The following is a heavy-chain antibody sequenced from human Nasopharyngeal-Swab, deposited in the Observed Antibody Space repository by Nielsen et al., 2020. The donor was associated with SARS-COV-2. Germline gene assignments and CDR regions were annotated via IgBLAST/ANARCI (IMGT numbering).Heavy chain of an antibody. CDR1: GYTFINYG. V-gene: IGHV1-18*01. Sequence: ASVKVSCKASGYTFINYGITWVRQATGQGLEWMGWSSAYNSNTNYAQKFQGRVTMTTDTSTNTAYMELRSLRSDDTAVYYCSRKRGEQWLSQFDYWGQGTLVTVSS. CDR2: SSAYNSNT. J-gene: IGHJ4*02. D-gene: IGHD6-19*01. CDR3: SRKRGEQWLSQFDY.